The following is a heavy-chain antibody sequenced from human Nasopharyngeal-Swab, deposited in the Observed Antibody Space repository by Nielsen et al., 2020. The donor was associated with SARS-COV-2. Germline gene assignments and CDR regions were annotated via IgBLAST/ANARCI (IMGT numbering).Heavy chain of an antibody. CDR3: ARGPTYYDFWSGYYRGGMDV. J-gene: IGHJ6*02. CDR1: GYTFTSYD. V-gene: IGHV1-8*01. D-gene: IGHD3-3*01. Sequence: ASVKVSCKAPGYTFTSYDINWVRQATGQGLEWMGWMNPNSGNTGYAQKFQGRVTMTRNTSISTAYMELSSLRSEDTAVYYCARGPTYYDFWSGYYRGGMDVWGQGTTVTVSS. CDR2: MNPNSGNT.